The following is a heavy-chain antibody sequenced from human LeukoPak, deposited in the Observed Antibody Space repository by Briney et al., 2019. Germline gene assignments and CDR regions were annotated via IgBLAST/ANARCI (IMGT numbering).Heavy chain of an antibody. CDR2: IIPIFGTA. J-gene: IGHJ4*02. Sequence: SVKVSFKASGGTFSSYAISWVRQAPGQGLEWMGGIIPIFGTANYAQKFQGRVTITTDGSTSTAYMERSSLRSEDTAVYYCARSALVGYYDSSGYCFDYWGQGTLVTVSS. CDR3: ARSALVGYYDSSGYCFDY. V-gene: IGHV1-69*05. CDR1: GGTFSSYA. D-gene: IGHD3-22*01.